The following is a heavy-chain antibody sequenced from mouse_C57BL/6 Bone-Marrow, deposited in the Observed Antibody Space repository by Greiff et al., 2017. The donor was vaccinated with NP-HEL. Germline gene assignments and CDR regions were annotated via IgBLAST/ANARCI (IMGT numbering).Heavy chain of an antibody. V-gene: IGHV1-75*01. CDR3: ARWPITTVVALYYYAMDY. CDR2: IFPGSGST. D-gene: IGHD1-1*01. CDR1: GYTFTDYY. Sequence: VQLQQSGPELVKPGASVKISCKASGYTFTDYYINWVKQRPGQGLEWIGWIFPGSGSTYYNEKFKGKATLTVDKSSSTAYMLLSSLTSEDSAVYFCARWPITTVVALYYYAMDYWGQGTSVTVSS. J-gene: IGHJ4*01.